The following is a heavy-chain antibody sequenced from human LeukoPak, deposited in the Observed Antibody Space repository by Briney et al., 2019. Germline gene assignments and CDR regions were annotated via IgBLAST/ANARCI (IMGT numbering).Heavy chain of an antibody. CDR2: IYYSGST. V-gene: IGHV4-39*01. J-gene: IGHJ3*01. CDR1: GGSISSSSYY. CDR3: ARDDYGVFDAFDV. D-gene: IGHD3-16*01. Sequence: SETLSLTCNVSGGSISSSSYYWGWIRQPPGKGLEWIGSIYYSGSTYYNPSLKSRVTISVDTSKNQFSLKLSSVTAADTAVYYCARDDYGVFDAFDVWGQGTVVTVSS.